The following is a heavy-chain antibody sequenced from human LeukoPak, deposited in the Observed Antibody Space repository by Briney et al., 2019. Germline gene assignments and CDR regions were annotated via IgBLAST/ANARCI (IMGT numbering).Heavy chain of an antibody. CDR2: VYYSGSI. J-gene: IGHJ4*02. D-gene: IGHD2-8*02. V-gene: IGHV4-39*01. Sequence: PSETLSLTCTVSGGSITAGNHHWGWIRQPPGKGLEWIGSVYYSGSIFSDTSHKSRVTISGDTSKNQFSLSLSSVTAADTAVYCCARVPVLDVLVVYEEDNWGQGTLVTVSS. CDR1: GGSITAGNHH. CDR3: ARVPVLDVLVVYEEDN.